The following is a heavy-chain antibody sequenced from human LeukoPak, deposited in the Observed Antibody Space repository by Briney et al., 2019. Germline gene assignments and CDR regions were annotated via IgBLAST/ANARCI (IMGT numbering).Heavy chain of an antibody. CDR1: GFTFSTYA. CDR3: ARVSSMLRGPLVIYYFDF. V-gene: IGHV3-7*03. CDR2: IKQDGSEK. Sequence: GGSLRLSCAASGFTFSTYAMHWVRQAPGKGLEWVANIKQDGSEKFYVDSMKGRLTISRDNSKNSLYLQMNSLRAEDTAVYYCARVSSMLRGPLVIYYFDFWGQGTLVTVSS. J-gene: IGHJ4*02. D-gene: IGHD3-10*01.